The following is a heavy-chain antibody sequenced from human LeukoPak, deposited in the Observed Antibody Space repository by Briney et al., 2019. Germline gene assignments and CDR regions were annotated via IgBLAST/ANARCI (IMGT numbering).Heavy chain of an antibody. J-gene: IGHJ4*02. D-gene: IGHD2-2*01. CDR1: GFTFSSYE. Sequence: PGGSLRLSCAASGFTFSSYEMNWVRQAPGKGLEWVSYISSSGSTIYYADSLKGRFTISRDNAKNSLCLQMNSLRAEDTAVYYCASGGCSSTSCSLKYWGQGTLVTVSS. V-gene: IGHV3-48*03. CDR3: ASGGCSSTSCSLKY. CDR2: ISSSGSTI.